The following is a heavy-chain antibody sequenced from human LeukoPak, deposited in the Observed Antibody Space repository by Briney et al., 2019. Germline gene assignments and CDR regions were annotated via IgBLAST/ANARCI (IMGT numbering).Heavy chain of an antibody. CDR2: IFQSGTT. CDR3: ARDGGYGDYLFDY. Sequence: SETLSLTCTVSGDSITTYYWSWIRQPPGKGLEWIGYIFQSGTTKYNPSIKSRVTMSVDTSKNQFSLKLSSVTAADTAVYYCARDGGYGDYLFDYWGQGTLVTVSS. D-gene: IGHD4-17*01. CDR1: GDSITTYY. V-gene: IGHV4-59*12. J-gene: IGHJ4*02.